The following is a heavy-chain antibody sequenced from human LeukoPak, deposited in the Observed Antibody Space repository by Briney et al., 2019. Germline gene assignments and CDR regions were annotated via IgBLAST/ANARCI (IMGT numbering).Heavy chain of an antibody. CDR1: GCTFSSYG. Sequence: GGSLRLSCAASGCTFSSYGMHWVRQAPGKGLEWVAVISYDGSNKYYADSVEGRFTISRDNSKNTLYLQMNSLRAEDTAVYYCAKPSSGSSGWYPTFDYWGQGTLVTVSS. CDR2: ISYDGSNK. CDR3: AKPSSGSSGWYPTFDY. J-gene: IGHJ4*02. D-gene: IGHD6-19*01. V-gene: IGHV3-30*18.